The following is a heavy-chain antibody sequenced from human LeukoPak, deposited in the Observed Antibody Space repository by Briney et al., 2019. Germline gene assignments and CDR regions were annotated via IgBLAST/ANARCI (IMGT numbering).Heavy chain of an antibody. D-gene: IGHD4-17*01. CDR1: GGSFSGYY. Sequence: SETLSFTCAVYGGSFSGYYWSWIRQPPGKGLEWIGEINHSGSTNYNPSLKSRVTISVDTSKNQFSLKLSSVAAADTAVYYCARISKSDYYYFDYWGQGTLVTVSS. CDR2: INHSGST. V-gene: IGHV4-34*01. J-gene: IGHJ4*02. CDR3: ARISKSDYYYFDY.